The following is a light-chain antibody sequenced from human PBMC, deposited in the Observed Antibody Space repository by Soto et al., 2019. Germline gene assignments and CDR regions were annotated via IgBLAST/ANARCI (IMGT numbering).Light chain of an antibody. CDR1: NSDVGGPNY. V-gene: IGLV2-14*03. Sequence: QSALTQPASVSGSRGQSVTISCTGTNSDVGGPNYVSWYQHHPGKAPRLMIYDVSHRPPGVSDRFSGSKSGNTASLTISGLQAEDEADYYCSSFNSHNQEVFGGGTKVTVL. CDR2: DVS. CDR3: SSFNSHNQEV. J-gene: IGLJ2*01.